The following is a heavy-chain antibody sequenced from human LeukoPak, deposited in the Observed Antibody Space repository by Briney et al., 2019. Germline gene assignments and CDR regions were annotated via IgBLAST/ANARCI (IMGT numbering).Heavy chain of an antibody. CDR1: GYTFTSYY. D-gene: IGHD3-9*01. Sequence: ASVKVSCKASGYTFTSYYMHWVRQAPGQGLEWMGIINPSGGRTSYAQKFQGRVTMTRDTSTSTVYMELSSLRSEDTAVYYCARDAILRYFDWLSETDAFDIWGQGTMVTVSS. CDR2: INPSGGRT. CDR3: ARDAILRYFDWLSETDAFDI. J-gene: IGHJ3*02. V-gene: IGHV1-46*01.